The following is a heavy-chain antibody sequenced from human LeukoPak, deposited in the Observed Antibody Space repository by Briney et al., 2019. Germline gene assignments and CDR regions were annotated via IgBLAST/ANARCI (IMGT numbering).Heavy chain of an antibody. CDR2: ISTSGGST. Sequence: GGSLRLSCAASGFTFSNYAMSWVRQAPGKGLVWVSAISTSGGSTYYADSVEGRFTISRDNSKNTLYLQMNSLRAEDTAVYYCARGRGYCSDWGQGTLVTVSS. CDR3: ARGRGYCSD. J-gene: IGHJ4*02. D-gene: IGHD2-15*01. CDR1: GFTFSNYA. V-gene: IGHV3-23*01.